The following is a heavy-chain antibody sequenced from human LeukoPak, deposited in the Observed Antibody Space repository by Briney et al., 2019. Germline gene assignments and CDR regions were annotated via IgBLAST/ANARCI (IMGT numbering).Heavy chain of an antibody. CDR3: ARDSLRYDSSAADY. D-gene: IGHD3-22*01. CDR2: INPSGGST. V-gene: IGHV1-46*01. J-gene: IGHJ4*02. CDR1: GYTFTSYG. Sequence: ASVKVSCKASGYTFTSYGISWVRQAPGQGLEWMGIINPSGGSTSYAQKFHGRVTMTRDTSTSTVYMELSSLRSEDTAVYYCARDSLRYDSSAADYWGQGTLVTVSS.